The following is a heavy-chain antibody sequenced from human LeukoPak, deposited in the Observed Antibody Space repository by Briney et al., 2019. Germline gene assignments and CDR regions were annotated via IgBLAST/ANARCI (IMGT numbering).Heavy chain of an antibody. CDR1: GFTFSDHY. CDR3: VTTSAYCGGDCYWRGYYFDY. V-gene: IGHV3-72*01. D-gene: IGHD2-21*02. CDR2: TRNKANSYTT. Sequence: PGRSLRLSCAASGFTFSDHYMDWVRQAPGKGLEWVGRTRNKANSYTTEYAASVKGRFTISRDDSKNSLYLQMNSLKTEDTAVYYCVTTSAYCGGDCYWRGYYFDYWGQGTLVTVSS. J-gene: IGHJ4*02.